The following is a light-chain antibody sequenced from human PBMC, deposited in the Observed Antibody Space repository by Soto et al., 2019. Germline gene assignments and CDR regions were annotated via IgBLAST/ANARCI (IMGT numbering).Light chain of an antibody. Sequence: DIQMTQSPSSLSASVGDRVTITCRASQSISSYLNLYQQKPGKATKLLLYAASSLQSGVPSRFSGSGSGTDFTLTISSLEPEDSAFYYCQQRSNWPPGITFGQGTRLEIK. CDR3: QQRSNWPPGIT. CDR1: QSISSY. CDR2: AAS. J-gene: IGKJ5*01. V-gene: IGKV1-39*01.